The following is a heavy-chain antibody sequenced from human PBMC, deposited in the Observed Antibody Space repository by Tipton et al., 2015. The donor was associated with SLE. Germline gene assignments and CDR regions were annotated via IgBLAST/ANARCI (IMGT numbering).Heavy chain of an antibody. J-gene: IGHJ4*02. CDR1: GYSFTSYY. V-gene: IGHV1-46*01. CDR2: INPSGGGT. Sequence: QLVQSGAEVKKPGASVKISCKTYGYSFTSYYIHWVRQAPGQGLEWMGIINPSGGGTTYAQKFQGRVTMTRDTSTSTVYMELSSLRSEDAAVYYCARARVTDYFDSWGQGTLVTVSS. CDR3: ARARVTDYFDS. D-gene: IGHD4-11*01.